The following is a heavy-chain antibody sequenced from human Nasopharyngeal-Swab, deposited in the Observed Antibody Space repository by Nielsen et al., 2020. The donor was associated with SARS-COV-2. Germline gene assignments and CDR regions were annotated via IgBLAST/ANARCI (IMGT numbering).Heavy chain of an antibody. Sequence: GESLKISCVASGVIFSKYWMHWVCQAPGKGLVWVSRVNQDGSRTDYADSVRGRFTISRDNAKNTLYLQMNSLRVEDTAVYYCVKHQGSSSDQWGQGTLVTVSS. J-gene: IGHJ4*02. CDR2: VNQDGSRT. CDR1: GVIFSKYW. CDR3: VKHQGSSSDQ. V-gene: IGHV3-74*01.